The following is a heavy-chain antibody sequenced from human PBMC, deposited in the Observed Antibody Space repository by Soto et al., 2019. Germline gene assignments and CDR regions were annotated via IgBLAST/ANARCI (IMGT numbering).Heavy chain of an antibody. CDR3: ARRARPDFYYMDV. V-gene: IGHV3-64*01. D-gene: IGHD6-6*01. Sequence: EVQLAESGGGLAQPGGSLRLSCAASGFTLRGYAMDWVRQAPGKGLEYVSGISSNGVGTYYAKSVQGRFTISRDNSKNTVYLQMGSLRPEDMAVYYFARRARPDFYYMDVWCKGTTVTVSS. CDR1: GFTLRGYA. J-gene: IGHJ6*03. CDR2: ISSNGVGT.